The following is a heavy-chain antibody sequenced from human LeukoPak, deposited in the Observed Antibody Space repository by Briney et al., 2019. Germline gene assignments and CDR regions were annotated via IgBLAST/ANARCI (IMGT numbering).Heavy chain of an antibody. D-gene: IGHD3-9*01. CDR3: ARGNYDILTGATRFDP. CDR2: IYYSGST. Sequence: SETLSLTCTVSGGSISSYYWSWIRQPPGKGLEWIGYIYYSGSTNYNPSLKSRVTISVDTSKNQISLKLSSVTAADTAVYYCARGNYDILTGATRFDPWGQGTLVAVSS. J-gene: IGHJ5*02. CDR1: GGSISSYY. V-gene: IGHV4-59*01.